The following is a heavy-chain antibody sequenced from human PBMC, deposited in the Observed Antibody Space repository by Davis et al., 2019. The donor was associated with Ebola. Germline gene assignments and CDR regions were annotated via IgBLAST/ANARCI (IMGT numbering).Heavy chain of an antibody. CDR3: VRDQDHYDYSHMDV. Sequence: GESLKIPCAASGFTFRSYSMNWVRQAPGEGLEWLSYISYSTGQTFYADSVKGRFTISRDNARNSVYLQMNSLRDEDTAVYYCVRDQDHYDYSHMDVWGKGTTVTVSS. CDR2: ISYSTGQT. D-gene: IGHD3-3*01. CDR1: GFTFRSYS. J-gene: IGHJ6*03. V-gene: IGHV3-48*02.